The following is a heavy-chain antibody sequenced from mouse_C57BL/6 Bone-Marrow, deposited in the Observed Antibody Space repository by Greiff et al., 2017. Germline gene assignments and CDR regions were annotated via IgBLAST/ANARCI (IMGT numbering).Heavy chain of an antibody. CDR3: ARDYYGSSPAWFAY. V-gene: IGHV1-55*01. D-gene: IGHD1-1*01. CDR2: IYPGSGST. Sequence: QVQLQQPGAELVKPGASVKMSCKASGYTFTSYWITWVKQRPGQGLEWIGDIYPGSGSTNYNEKFKSKATLTVDKPSSTAYMQLSSLTSEDSAVYYCARDYYGSSPAWFAYWGQGTLVTVSA. J-gene: IGHJ3*01. CDR1: GYTFTSYW.